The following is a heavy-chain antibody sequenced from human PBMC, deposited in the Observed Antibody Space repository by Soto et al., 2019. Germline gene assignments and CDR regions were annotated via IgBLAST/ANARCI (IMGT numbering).Heavy chain of an antibody. CDR1: GGSISSGDYY. CDR2: IYYSEST. Sequence: SSETLSLTCTVSGGSISSGDYYWSWIRQPPGKGLEWIGYIYYSESTYYNPSLKSRVTISVDTSKNQFSLKLSSVTAADTAVYYCARERLTNYYGSGSYYSSSNWFDPWGQGTLVTVSS. V-gene: IGHV4-30-4*01. CDR3: ARERLTNYYGSGSYYSSSNWFDP. D-gene: IGHD3-10*01. J-gene: IGHJ5*02.